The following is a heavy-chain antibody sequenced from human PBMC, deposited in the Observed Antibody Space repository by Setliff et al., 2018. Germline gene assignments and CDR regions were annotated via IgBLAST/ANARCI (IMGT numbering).Heavy chain of an antibody. V-gene: IGHV1-2*02. CDR3: ARSSLPGKGWYDY. D-gene: IGHD2-15*01. J-gene: IGHJ4*02. Sequence: ASVKVSCKASGYTFTGYFIHWVRQAPGQGLEWMGWINPNSGGTNYAQKFQGRVTMTRDTSISTAYMELSSLRAEDTAVYYCARSSLPGKGWYDYWGQGTLVTVSS. CDR2: INPNSGGT. CDR1: GYTFTGYF.